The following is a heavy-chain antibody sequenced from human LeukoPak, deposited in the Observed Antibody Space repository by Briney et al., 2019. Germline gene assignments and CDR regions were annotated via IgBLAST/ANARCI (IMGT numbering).Heavy chain of an antibody. J-gene: IGHJ4*02. CDR1: GFTFSSYS. CDR3: ARSFDYSDPFDY. CDR2: ISSSSNTI. V-gene: IGHV3-48*02. Sequence: PGGSLRLSCAASGFTFSSYSMNWVRQAPGKGLERVSYISSSSNTIYYADSVEGRFTISRDNAKNSLYLQMNSLRDEDTAVYYCARSFDYSDPFDYWGQGTLVTVSS. D-gene: IGHD4-17*01.